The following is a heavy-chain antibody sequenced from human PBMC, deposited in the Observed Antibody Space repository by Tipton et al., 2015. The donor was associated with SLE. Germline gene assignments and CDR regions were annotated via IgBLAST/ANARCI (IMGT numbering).Heavy chain of an antibody. D-gene: IGHD2-2*01. CDR1: GFIFSSYG. Sequence: SLRLSCAASGFIFSSYGMHWVRQAPGKGLEWVAVISYDGSNKYYADSVKGRFTISRDNSKNTLYLQMNSLRAEDTAVYYCAKDRGTIVVVPAAAFDYWGQGTLVTVSS. V-gene: IGHV3-30*18. J-gene: IGHJ4*02. CDR2: ISYDGSNK. CDR3: AKDRGTIVVVPAAAFDY.